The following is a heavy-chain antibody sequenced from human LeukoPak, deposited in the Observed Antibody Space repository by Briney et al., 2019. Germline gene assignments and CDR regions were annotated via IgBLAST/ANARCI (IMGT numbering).Heavy chain of an antibody. CDR1: GGSISSSSYY. V-gene: IGHV4-39*01. CDR2: IYYSGST. CDR3: ARNALVVVAATSWFDP. J-gene: IGHJ5*02. Sequence: SETLSLTCTVSGGSISSSSYYWGWIRQPPGKGLEWIGSIYYSGSTYYNPSLKSRVTISVDTSKNQFSLKLSSVTAAGTAVYYCARNALVVVAATSWFDPWGQGTLVTVSS. D-gene: IGHD2-15*01.